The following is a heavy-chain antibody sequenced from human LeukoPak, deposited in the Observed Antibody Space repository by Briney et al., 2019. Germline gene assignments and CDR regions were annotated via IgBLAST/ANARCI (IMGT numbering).Heavy chain of an antibody. CDR2: ISYDGSNK. CDR1: GFTFSSYG. V-gene: IGHV3-30*18. Sequence: GGSLRLSCAASGFTFSSYGMHWVRQAPGKGLEWVAVISYDGSNKYYADSVKGRFTISRDNSKNTVYLQMNRLRVEDTAVYYCAKEDGSGSSVFLDGYDIWGQGTMVTVSS. J-gene: IGHJ3*02. CDR3: AKEDGSGSSVFLDGYDI. D-gene: IGHD3-10*01.